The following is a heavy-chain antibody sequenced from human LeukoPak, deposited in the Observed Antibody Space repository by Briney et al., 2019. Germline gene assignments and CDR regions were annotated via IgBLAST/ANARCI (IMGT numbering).Heavy chain of an antibody. V-gene: IGHV4-59*01. CDR3: ARAAIGSNSEFDY. Sequence: SETLSLTYTVSGGSINNYYWSWIRQPPGKGLEWIGYIYYSGSTDYNPSLKSRVTISIDASKNQFSLRLRSVTAADTAVYYCARAAIGSNSEFDYWGQGTLVTVSS. CDR2: IYYSGST. CDR1: GGSINNYY. J-gene: IGHJ4*02. D-gene: IGHD4-23*01.